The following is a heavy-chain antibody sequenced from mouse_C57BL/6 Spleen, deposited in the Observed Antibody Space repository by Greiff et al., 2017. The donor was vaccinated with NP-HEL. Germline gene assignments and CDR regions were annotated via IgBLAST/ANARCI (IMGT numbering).Heavy chain of an antibody. D-gene: IGHD1-1*01. CDR2: ISSGSSTI. CDR1: GFTFSDYG. J-gene: IGHJ3*01. Sequence: EVQVVESGGGLVKPGGSLKLSCAASGFTFSDYGMHWVRQAPEKGLEWVAYISSGSSTIYYADTVKGRFTISRDNAKNTLFLQMTSLRSEDTAMYYCGRGYGSSFSWFAYWGQGTLVTVSA. CDR3: GRGYGSSFSWFAY. V-gene: IGHV5-17*01.